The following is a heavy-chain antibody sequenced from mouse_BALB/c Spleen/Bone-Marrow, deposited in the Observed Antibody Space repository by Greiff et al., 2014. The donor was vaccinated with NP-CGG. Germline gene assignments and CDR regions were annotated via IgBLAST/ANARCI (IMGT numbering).Heavy chain of an antibody. V-gene: IGHV1S81*02. J-gene: IGHJ2*01. D-gene: IGHD2-4*01. CDR3: TRSTMITYFDY. Sequence: QVQLEQSGAELVKPGASVKLSCKASGYTFTSYYMYWVKQRPGQGLEWIGEINPSNGGTNFNEKFKSKATLTVDKSSSTACMQLSSLTSEDSAVYYCTRSTMITYFDYWGQGTTLTVSS. CDR2: INPSNGGT. CDR1: GYTFTSYY.